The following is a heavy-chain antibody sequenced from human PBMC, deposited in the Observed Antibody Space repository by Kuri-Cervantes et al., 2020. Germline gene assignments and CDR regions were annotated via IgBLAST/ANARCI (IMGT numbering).Heavy chain of an antibody. Sequence: ETLSLTCAASGFTFSSYGMHWVRQATGKGLEWVSAIGTAGDTYYPGSVKGRFTISRENAKNSLYLQMNSLRAGDTAVYYCARDNPIGGGDSCYSGDNWFDPWGQGTLVTVSS. V-gene: IGHV3-13*01. J-gene: IGHJ5*02. D-gene: IGHD2-15*01. CDR2: IGTAGDT. CDR3: ARDNPIGGGDSCYSGDNWFDP. CDR1: GFTFSSYG.